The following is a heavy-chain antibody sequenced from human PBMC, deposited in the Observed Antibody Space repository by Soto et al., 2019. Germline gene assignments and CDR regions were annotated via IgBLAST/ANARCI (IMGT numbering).Heavy chain of an antibody. V-gene: IGHV1-8*01. CDR3: AIGLVVPTTVNYYYYMDV. D-gene: IGHD4-4*01. J-gene: IGHJ6*03. Sequence: ASVKVSCKASGYTFTSYDINWVRQATGQGLEWMGWMNPNSGNTGYAQKFQGRVTMTRNTSISTVYMELSSLRSEDTAVYYCAIGLVVPTTVNYYYYMDVWGKGTTVTVSS. CDR2: MNPNSGNT. CDR1: GYTFTSYD.